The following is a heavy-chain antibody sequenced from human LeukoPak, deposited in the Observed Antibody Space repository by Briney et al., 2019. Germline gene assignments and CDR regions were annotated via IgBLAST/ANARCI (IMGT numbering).Heavy chain of an antibody. D-gene: IGHD2-2*01. Sequence: GESLNISCKGSGYSFTSYWIGWVRQMPGKGLEWMGIIYPGDSDTRYSPSFQGQVTISADKSISTAYLQWSSLKASDTAMYYCARIGYCSSTSCYWILDYWGQGTLVTVSS. CDR2: IYPGDSDT. J-gene: IGHJ4*02. V-gene: IGHV5-51*01. CDR1: GYSFTSYW. CDR3: ARIGYCSSTSCYWILDY.